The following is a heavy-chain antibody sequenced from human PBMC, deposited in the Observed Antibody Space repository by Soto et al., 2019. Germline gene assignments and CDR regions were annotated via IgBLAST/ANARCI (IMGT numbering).Heavy chain of an antibody. CDR1: GDSISGGNYY. V-gene: IGHV4-31*03. Sequence: SETLSLTCTVSGDSISGGNYYWTWIRQHPGRGLEWIGYIYYTGTTHYSPSLQSRVTMSVDTSKNQISLTLTSLTPADTAVYFCARLYTYGYYHFDHWGQGTLDTVSS. CDR3: ARLYTYGYYHFDH. D-gene: IGHD3-22*01. CDR2: IYYTGTT. J-gene: IGHJ4*02.